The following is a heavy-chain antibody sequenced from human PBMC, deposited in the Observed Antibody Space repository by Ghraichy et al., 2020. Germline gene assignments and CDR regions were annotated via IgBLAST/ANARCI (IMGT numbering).Heavy chain of an antibody. Sequence: SETLSLTCTVSGGSVSSGSYYWSWIRQPPGKGLEWIGYIYYSGSTNYNPSLKSRVTISVDTSKNQFSLKLSSVTAADTAVYYCARRGHGQWELENWFDPWGQGTLVTVSS. J-gene: IGHJ5*02. CDR3: ARRGHGQWELENWFDP. D-gene: IGHD1-26*01. V-gene: IGHV4-61*01. CDR2: IYYSGST. CDR1: GGSVSSGSYY.